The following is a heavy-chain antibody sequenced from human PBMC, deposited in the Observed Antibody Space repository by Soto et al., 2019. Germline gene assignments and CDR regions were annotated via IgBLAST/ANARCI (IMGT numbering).Heavy chain of an antibody. J-gene: IGHJ6*02. CDR1: GYTFTAYY. CDR2: INPNSGGT. Sequence: GASVKVSCKASGYTFTAYYMHWVRQAPGQGLEWVGWINPNSGGTNFAQKFQGWVTMTRDTSISTAYMELSRLKSDDTAVYYCATITGTTGPYGMDVWGQGTTVTVSS. D-gene: IGHD1-7*01. V-gene: IGHV1-2*04. CDR3: ATITGTTGPYGMDV.